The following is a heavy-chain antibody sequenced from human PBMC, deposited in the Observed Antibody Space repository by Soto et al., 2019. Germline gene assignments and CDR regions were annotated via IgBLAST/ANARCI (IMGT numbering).Heavy chain of an antibody. V-gene: IGHV5-51*01. D-gene: IGHD4-17*01. Sequence: GGSLKISCKGSGYSFTSYWIGWVRQMPGKGLEWMGIIYPGDSDTRYSPSFQGQVTISADKSISTAYLQWSSLKASDTAMYYCARHPGTTVVTGWADYWGQGTLVTVSS. CDR1: GYSFTSYW. J-gene: IGHJ4*02. CDR2: IYPGDSDT. CDR3: ARHPGTTVVTGWADY.